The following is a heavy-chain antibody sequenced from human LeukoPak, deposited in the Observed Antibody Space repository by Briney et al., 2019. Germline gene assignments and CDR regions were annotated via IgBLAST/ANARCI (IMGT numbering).Heavy chain of an antibody. J-gene: IGHJ5*02. Sequence: ASVKVSCKASGYTFTTYYMHWVRQAPGQGLEWMGIINPSGGSTSYAQNFQGRVTMTRDTSTSTVYMELSSLRSEDTAVYYCAREVDGSGSYPNWFDPWGQGTLVTVSS. CDR1: GYTFTTYY. D-gene: IGHD3-10*01. V-gene: IGHV1-46*01. CDR3: AREVDGSGSYPNWFDP. CDR2: INPSGGST.